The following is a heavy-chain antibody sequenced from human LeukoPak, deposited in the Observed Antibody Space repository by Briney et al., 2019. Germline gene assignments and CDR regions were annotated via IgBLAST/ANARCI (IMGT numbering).Heavy chain of an antibody. CDR2: ISHSGST. Sequence: SETLSLTCSVSGDSISSSPEYWGWIRQPPGKGLEWIGYISHSGSTNSNPSLKNRVTISIDTSTSQFSLKLSSVTAADTAVYYCAAYYGPGSYPLYFQHWGQGTLVTVSS. CDR1: GDSISSSPEY. CDR3: AAYYGPGSYPLYFQH. V-gene: IGHV4-61*05. D-gene: IGHD3-10*01. J-gene: IGHJ1*01.